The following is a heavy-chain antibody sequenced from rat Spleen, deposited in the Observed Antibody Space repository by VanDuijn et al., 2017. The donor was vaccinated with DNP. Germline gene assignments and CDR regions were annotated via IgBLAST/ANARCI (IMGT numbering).Heavy chain of an antibody. D-gene: IGHD1-4*01. CDR3: ATHYGYNPFDA. V-gene: IGHV5S10*01. CDR2: INTSGRRS. CDR1: GFTFSNYY. Sequence: EVQLVESGGGLVQAGRSLKISCAASGFTFSNYYMAWVRQAPKKGLEWVAAINTSGRRSYYPDSVKGRFTISRDNAESTLYLQMDSLRSEDTATYYCATHYGYNPFDAWGQGVMVTVSS. J-gene: IGHJ2*01.